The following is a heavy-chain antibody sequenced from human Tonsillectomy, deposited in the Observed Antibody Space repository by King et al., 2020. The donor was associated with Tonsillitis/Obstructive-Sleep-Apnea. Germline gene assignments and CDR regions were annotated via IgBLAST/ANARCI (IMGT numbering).Heavy chain of an antibody. D-gene: IGHD3-3*01. J-gene: IGHJ4*02. CDR2: ISSSCGST. CDR3: AKDLNYDFWSGYYGSFDY. V-gene: IGHV3-23*04. CDR1: GFTFSSYA. Sequence: QLVQSGGGLVQPGGSLRLSCAASGFTFSSYALSWVRQAPGKGLELVSAISSSCGSTYYADPVQGRFSISRENSKNTRYLQMTSLKAEDTAVYYCAKDLNYDFWSGYYGSFDYWGQGTLVTVSS.